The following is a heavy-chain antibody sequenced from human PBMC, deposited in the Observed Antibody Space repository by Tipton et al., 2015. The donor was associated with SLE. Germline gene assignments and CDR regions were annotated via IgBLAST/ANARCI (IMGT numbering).Heavy chain of an antibody. V-gene: IGHV5-51*03. CDR3: ACRGVSSTSEASDV. Sequence: QLVQSGAEVKKPGESLKISCKASGYSFTSYYIAWVRQMPGKGLEWMGIIYPGDSDTSYTPSFQGQVTFSVDKSISTAYLQWSNPKASDTAMYYCACRGVSSTSEASDVWGHGIMVTVSS. D-gene: IGHD2/OR15-2a*01. CDR2: IYPGDSDT. CDR1: GYSFTSYY. J-gene: IGHJ3*01.